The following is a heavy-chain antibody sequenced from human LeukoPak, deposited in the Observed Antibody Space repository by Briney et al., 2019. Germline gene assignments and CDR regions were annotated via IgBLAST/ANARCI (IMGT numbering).Heavy chain of an antibody. CDR3: AREPTTVKGYYYYGMDV. CDR1: GFSFSSHW. V-gene: IGHV3-30-3*01. CDR2: ISYDGSNK. J-gene: IGHJ6*02. D-gene: IGHD4-11*01. Sequence: GGSLRLSCAASGFSFSSHWMHWVRQAPGKGLEWVAVISYDGSNKYYADSVKGRFTISRDNSKNTLYLQMNSLRAEDTAVYYCAREPTTVKGYYYYGMDVWGQGTTVTVSS.